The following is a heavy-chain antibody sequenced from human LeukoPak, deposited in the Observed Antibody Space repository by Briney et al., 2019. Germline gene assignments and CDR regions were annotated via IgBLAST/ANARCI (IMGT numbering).Heavy chain of an antibody. CDR2: ISSSSSYI. D-gene: IGHD4-17*01. V-gene: IGHV3-21*01. J-gene: IGHJ4*02. CDR1: GFTFSSYS. Sequence: GGSLRLSCAASGFTFSSYSMNWVRQAPGKGLEWVSSISSSSSYIYYADSVKGRFTISRDNAKNSLYLQMNSLRAEDTAVYYCARDFYGDYACDYWGQGTLVTVSS. CDR3: ARDFYGDYACDY.